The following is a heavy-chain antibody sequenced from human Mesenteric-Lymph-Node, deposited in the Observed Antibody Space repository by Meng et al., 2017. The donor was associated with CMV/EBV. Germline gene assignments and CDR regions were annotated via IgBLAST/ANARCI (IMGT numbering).Heavy chain of an antibody. V-gene: IGHV1-2*06. CDR2: INPKTGGR. CDR1: GYTFIDYY. D-gene: IGHD3-9*01. J-gene: IGHJ4*02. CDR3: ARDRDTDWYSPFDY. Sequence: QVQLVQSGAEVKKPGAPVRVPCKASGYTFIDYYINWVRQAPGQGLEWMGRINPKTGGRSYAQNFQGRVTMTRDTSINTAYMEVNRLNSDDTAMYYCARDRDTDWYSPFDYWGPGTLVTVSS.